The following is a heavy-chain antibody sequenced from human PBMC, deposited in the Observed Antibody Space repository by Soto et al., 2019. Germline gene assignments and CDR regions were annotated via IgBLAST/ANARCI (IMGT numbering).Heavy chain of an antibody. J-gene: IGHJ5*02. D-gene: IGHD2-2*01. V-gene: IGHV1-46*03. CDR3: TIVVVPSMFDP. CDR1: GYTFTSYY. CDR2: INPSGGST. Sequence: ASVKVSCKASGYTFTSYYMHWVRQAPGQGLEWMGIINPSGGSTSYAQKFQGRVTMTRDTSTSTVYMELSSLRSEDTAVYYCTIVVVPSMFDPWGQGTLVIVSS.